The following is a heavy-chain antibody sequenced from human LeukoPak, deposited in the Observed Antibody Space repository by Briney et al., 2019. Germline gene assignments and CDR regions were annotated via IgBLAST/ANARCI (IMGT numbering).Heavy chain of an antibody. CDR2: IRPVGGDQ. Sequence: GGSLRLSCAASGFPFSIYYMSWVRRAPGEGLEWVGKIRPVGGDQNYVDSVRGRFIFSGGNAKNSLYLQMNNLRAEDSAVYYCATEDFWGVDVWGQGTTVTVSS. D-gene: IGHD3-3*01. CDR1: GFPFSIYY. CDR3: ATEDFWGVDV. J-gene: IGHJ6*02. V-gene: IGHV3-7*01.